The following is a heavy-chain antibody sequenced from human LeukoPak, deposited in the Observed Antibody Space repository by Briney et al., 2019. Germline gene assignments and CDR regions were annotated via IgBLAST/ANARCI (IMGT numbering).Heavy chain of an antibody. D-gene: IGHD6-6*01. Sequence: GGSLSLSCAASGFTFSSHAMYWVRTAPAKGMEFVSVISIIGVSTYYPNSVKGRFTISRDNSKNTLYLQMGNLRAEDMAVYYCARRGTPYSSSSYHYDYYYMDVWGKGTTVTVSS. V-gene: IGHV3-64*01. CDR1: GFTFSSHA. CDR3: ARRGTPYSSSSYHYDYYYMDV. CDR2: ISIIGVST. J-gene: IGHJ6*03.